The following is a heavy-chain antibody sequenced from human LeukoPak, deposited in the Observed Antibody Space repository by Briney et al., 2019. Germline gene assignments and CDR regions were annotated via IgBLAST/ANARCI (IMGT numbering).Heavy chain of an antibody. CDR3: ARGRFNYDNSGYSSFYH. CDR1: GSSFGAYS. J-gene: IGHJ4*02. Sequence: GGSLRLSCVASGSSFGAYSLNWVRQAPGKGLEWVSSISSSGTYIYYADSVKGRSTISRDNAKNSLFLQMNSLRAEDTAVYYCARGRFNYDNSGYSSFYHWGQGTLVTVSS. CDR2: ISSSGTYI. D-gene: IGHD3-22*01. V-gene: IGHV3-21*01.